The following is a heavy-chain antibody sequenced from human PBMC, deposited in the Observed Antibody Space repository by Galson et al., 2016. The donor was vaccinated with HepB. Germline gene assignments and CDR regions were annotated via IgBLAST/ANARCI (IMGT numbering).Heavy chain of an antibody. J-gene: IGHJ4*02. CDR2: ISGSDGST. CDR1: GFTFSSYA. V-gene: IGHV3-23*01. CDR3: AKRRSTIGDFDS. Sequence: PRLSCAASGFTFSSYAMSWVRQAPGKGLEWVSAISGSDGSTYYADSVKGRFTISRDDSKNTLYLQMNSLRAEDTAVYYCAKRRSTIGDFDSWGQGILVTVSS.